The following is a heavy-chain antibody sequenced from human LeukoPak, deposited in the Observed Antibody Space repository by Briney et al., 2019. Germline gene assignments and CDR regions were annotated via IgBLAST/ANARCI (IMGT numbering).Heavy chain of an antibody. Sequence: PGGSLRLSCAVSGFTFSEFWMSWSRQAPGKGLEWVASINSDGSEGYYADVVKGRFTISRDNAKNSLYLQINSLRAEDTAVYYCGRSSYSSSSSVWGQGTMVTVSS. CDR1: GFTFSEFW. J-gene: IGHJ3*01. CDR3: GRSSYSSSSSV. CDR2: INSDGSEG. D-gene: IGHD6-6*01. V-gene: IGHV3-7*03.